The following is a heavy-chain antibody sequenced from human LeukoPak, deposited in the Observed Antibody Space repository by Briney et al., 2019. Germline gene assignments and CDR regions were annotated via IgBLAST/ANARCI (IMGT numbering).Heavy chain of an antibody. CDR2: VYFSGST. J-gene: IGHJ4*02. CDR1: GGSISSSSYY. CDR3: ASRPTTWGIFDS. Sequence: PWETLSLTCTVSGGSISSSSYYWGWIRQPPGKGLELIGSVYFSGSTAYSPSLKSRVNISVDTSKNQFSLKLSSVTAADTAVYFCASRPTTWGIFDSWGQGTLVTVSS. V-gene: IGHV4-39*01. D-gene: IGHD4-17*01.